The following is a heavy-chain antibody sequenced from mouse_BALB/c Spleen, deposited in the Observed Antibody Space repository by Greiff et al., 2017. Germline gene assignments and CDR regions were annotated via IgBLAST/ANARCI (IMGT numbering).Heavy chain of an antibody. CDR3: ARNYYWRSSYWYFDF. J-gene: IGHJ1*01. CDR2: ISSGSSTI. Sequence: EVMLVESGGGLVQPGGSRKLSCAASGFTFSSFGMHWVRQAPEKGLEWVAYISSGSSTIYYADTVKGRFTISRDNPKNTLFLQMNSLRSEDTAMYYCARNYYWRSSYWYFDFWGAGTTVTVSS. V-gene: IGHV5-17*02. D-gene: IGHD1-1*01. CDR1: GFTFSSFG.